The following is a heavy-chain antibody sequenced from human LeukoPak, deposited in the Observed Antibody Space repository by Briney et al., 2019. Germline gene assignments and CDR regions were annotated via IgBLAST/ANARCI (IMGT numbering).Heavy chain of an antibody. CDR1: GFTFSSYA. Sequence: GGSLRLSCAASGFTFSSYAMSWVRQAPGRGLEWVSGIRDSGAGTYYADSVKGRFTISRDNSKSTLYLQMNSLRAEDTAVYYCAKDRKDPTYYFDYWGQGTLVTVSS. V-gene: IGHV3-23*01. J-gene: IGHJ4*02. CDR2: IRDSGAGT. CDR3: AKDRKDPTYYFDY.